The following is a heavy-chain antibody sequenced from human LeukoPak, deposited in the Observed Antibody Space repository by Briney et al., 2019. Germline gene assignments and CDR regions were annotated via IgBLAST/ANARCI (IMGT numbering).Heavy chain of an antibody. V-gene: IGHV3-30-3*01. J-gene: IGHJ4*02. CDR3: ASRVGYSYGYD. CDR1: GFTFSSYA. CDR2: ISYDGSNK. Sequence: QPGGSLRLSCAASGFTFSSYAMHWVRQAPGKGLEWVAVISYDGSNKYYADSVKGRFTISRDNAKNSLYLQMNSLRAEDTAVYYCASRVGYSYGYDWGQGTLVTVSS. D-gene: IGHD5-18*01.